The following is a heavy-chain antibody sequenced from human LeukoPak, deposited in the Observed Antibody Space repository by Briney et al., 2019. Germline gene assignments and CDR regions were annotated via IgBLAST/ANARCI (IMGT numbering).Heavy chain of an antibody. V-gene: IGHV4-38-2*02. Sequence: PSETLSLTCTVSGYSISSGYYWGWIRQPPGKGLEWIGSIYHSGSTYYNPSLKSRVTISVDTSKNQFSLKLSSVTAADTAVYYCARPYGDYVRPRDDAFDIWGQGTMVTVSS. J-gene: IGHJ3*02. CDR1: GYSISSGYY. CDR2: IYHSGST. CDR3: ARPYGDYVRPRDDAFDI. D-gene: IGHD4-17*01.